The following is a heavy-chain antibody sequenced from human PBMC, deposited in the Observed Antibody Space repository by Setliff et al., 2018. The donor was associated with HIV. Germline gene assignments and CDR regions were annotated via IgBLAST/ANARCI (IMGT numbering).Heavy chain of an antibody. J-gene: IGHJ4*02. D-gene: IGHD4-4*01. V-gene: IGHV3-72*01. CDR3: AIDVPTPLSQVDY. CDR1: GSTFSDHY. Sequence: GGSLRLSCAASGSTFSDHYMDWVRQAPGKGLEWVGRTTNKADSYNTNYAASVKGRFTIARDDSKKSLYLQMNSLKTDDTGVYYCAIDVPTPLSQVDYWGQGTLVTVSS. CDR2: TTNKADSYNT.